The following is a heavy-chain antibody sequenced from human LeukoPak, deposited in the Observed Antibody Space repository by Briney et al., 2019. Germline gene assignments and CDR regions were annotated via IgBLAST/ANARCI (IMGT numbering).Heavy chain of an antibody. V-gene: IGHV1-69*13. CDR2: TIPIFGTA. CDR3: ERGNPVDYGGKPQEYFQH. D-gene: IGHD4-23*01. Sequence: SVKVSCKASGGTFSSYAISWVRQAPGQGLEWMGGTIPIFGTANYAQKFQGRVTITADESTSTAYMELSSLRSEDTAVYYCERGNPVDYGGKPQEYFQHWGQGTLVTVSS. J-gene: IGHJ1*01. CDR1: GGTFSSYA.